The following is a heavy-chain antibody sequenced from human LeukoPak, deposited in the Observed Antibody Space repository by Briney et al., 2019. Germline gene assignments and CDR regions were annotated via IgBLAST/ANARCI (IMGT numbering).Heavy chain of an antibody. Sequence: GASVKVSCKASGGTFSSYAISWVRQAPGQGLEWMGGIIPIFGTANYAQKFQGRVTITADESTSTAYMELSSLRSEDTAVYYCASLAYHYYDSSGYYYPDYWGQGTLVTVSS. CDR2: IIPIFGTA. D-gene: IGHD3-22*01. J-gene: IGHJ4*02. V-gene: IGHV1-69*13. CDR1: GGTFSSYA. CDR3: ASLAYHYYDSSGYYYPDY.